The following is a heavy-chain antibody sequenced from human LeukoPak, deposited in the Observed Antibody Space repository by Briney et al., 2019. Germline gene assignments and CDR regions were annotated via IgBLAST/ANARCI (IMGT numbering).Heavy chain of an antibody. CDR3: ARDHRGTYYYYYMDV. CDR1: GFSVSASY. CDR2: ISNEGAT. D-gene: IGHD1-1*01. V-gene: IGHV3-53*01. Sequence: GGSLRLSCAASGFSVSASYMSWVRQAPGKGLESVSVISNEGATYYADSVKGRFTISRDNSKNTLYLQMNSLRAEDTAVYYCARDHRGTYYYYYMDVWGKGTTVTVSS. J-gene: IGHJ6*03.